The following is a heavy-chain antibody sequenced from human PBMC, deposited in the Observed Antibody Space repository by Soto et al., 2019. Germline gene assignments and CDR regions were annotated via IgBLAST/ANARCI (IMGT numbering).Heavy chain of an antibody. CDR2: MSHNSGNT. CDR3: ARGMSDGFGEVS. CDR1: GYTFTNDD. V-gene: IGHV1-8*02. D-gene: IGHD3-10*01. J-gene: IGHJ5*02. Sequence: QVQLVQSGAEVKKPGASVKVSCKTSGYTFTNDDINWVRQAAGQGLEWIGWMSHNSGNTGYAQKYQGRVTLTRDTSRSTAYMELSSLRSEDTAVYYCARGMSDGFGEVSWGQGTLVTVSS.